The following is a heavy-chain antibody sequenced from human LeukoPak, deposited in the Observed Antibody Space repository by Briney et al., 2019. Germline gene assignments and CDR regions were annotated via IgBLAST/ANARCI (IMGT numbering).Heavy chain of an antibody. CDR3: ARGGFYCGGDCYVDY. V-gene: IGHV4-34*01. CDR1: GGSFSPYY. J-gene: IGHJ4*02. Sequence: SETLSLTCAVYGGSFSPYYWSWIRQPPGKGLEWIGEINHSGSTNYNPSLKSRVAISVDTSKNQFSLRLSSVTAADTAVYYCARGGFYCGGDCYVDYWGQGTLVTVSS. D-gene: IGHD2-21*02. CDR2: INHSGST.